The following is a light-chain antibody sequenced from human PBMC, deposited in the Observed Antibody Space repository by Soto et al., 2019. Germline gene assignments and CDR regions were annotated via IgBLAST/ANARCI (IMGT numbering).Light chain of an antibody. Sequence: QSVLTQPPSVSAAPRQRVTISCSGSSSNIGNNAVNWYQQLPGKAPRLLIYYDDLVPSGVSDRFSGSRSGTSASLAIRGLQSEDEADYYCAAWDDSLNGQVFGGGTKLTVL. J-gene: IGLJ2*01. CDR1: SSNIGNNA. CDR2: YDD. CDR3: AAWDDSLNGQV. V-gene: IGLV1-36*01.